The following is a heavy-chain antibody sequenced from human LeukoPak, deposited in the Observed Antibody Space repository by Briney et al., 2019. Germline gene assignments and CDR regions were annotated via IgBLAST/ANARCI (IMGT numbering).Heavy chain of an antibody. D-gene: IGHD3-3*01. CDR2: IYTSGST. J-gene: IGHJ4*02. CDR3: ARDAVEYDLWSGYLMYYFDY. CDR1: GGSISSGSYY. Sequence: SETLSLTCTVSGGSISSGSYYWSWIRQPAGEGLEWIGRIYTSGSTNYNPSLKSRVTISVDTSKNQFSLKLSSVTAADTAVYYCARDAVEYDLWSGYLMYYFDYWGQGTLVTVSS. V-gene: IGHV4-61*02.